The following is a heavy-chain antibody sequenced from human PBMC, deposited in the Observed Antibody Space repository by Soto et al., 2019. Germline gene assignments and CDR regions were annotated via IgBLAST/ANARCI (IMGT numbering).Heavy chain of an antibody. D-gene: IGHD4-4*01. Sequence: LRRPLSLTCAVSSGSISSSNWWSWVRQPPGKGLEWIGEIYHSGSTNYNPSLKSRVTISVDKSKNQFSLKLSSVTAADTAVYYCAARDYSATSWFDPWGQGTLVTVSS. CDR2: IYHSGST. V-gene: IGHV4-4*02. J-gene: IGHJ5*02. CDR1: SGSISSSNW. CDR3: AARDYSATSWFDP.